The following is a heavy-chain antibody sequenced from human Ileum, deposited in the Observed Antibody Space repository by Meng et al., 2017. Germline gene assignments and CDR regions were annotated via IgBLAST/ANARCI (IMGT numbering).Heavy chain of an antibody. CDR1: GGSIRSDNYF. CDR3: AREVNIAADSDGFNI. D-gene: IGHD6-6*01. Sequence: QVQLQEAGPGLVNPSQTLSLTRTVLGGSIRSDNYFWSWIRQVPGKGLEWIAYIHHNGGAYYNPSLKSRVTISVDTSKNQFSLSLISVTAADTAVYFCAREVNIAADSDGFNIWGLGTMVTVSS. J-gene: IGHJ3*02. V-gene: IGHV4-31*03. CDR2: IHHNGGA.